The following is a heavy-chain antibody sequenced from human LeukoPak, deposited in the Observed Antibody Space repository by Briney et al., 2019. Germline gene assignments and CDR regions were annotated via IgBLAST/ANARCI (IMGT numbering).Heavy chain of an antibody. D-gene: IGHD2/OR15-2a*01. CDR3: ARDRQTIVLDY. J-gene: IGHJ4*02. CDR2: IYSGGST. Sequence: PGRSLRLSCAASGFTFSSYAMHWVRQAPGKGLEWVSVIYSGGSTYYADSVKGRFTISRDNSKNTLYLQMNSLRAEDTAVYYCARDRQTIVLDYWGQGTLVTVSS. CDR1: GFTFSSYA. V-gene: IGHV3-66*01.